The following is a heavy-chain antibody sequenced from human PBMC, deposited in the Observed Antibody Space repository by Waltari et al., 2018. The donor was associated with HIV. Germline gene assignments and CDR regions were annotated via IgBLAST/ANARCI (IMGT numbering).Heavy chain of an antibody. CDR2: IYTSGST. V-gene: IGHV4-4*07. CDR1: GVSISSYY. Sequence: QVQLQESGPGLAKPSETLSLTCTVSGVSISSYYWCWIRQPAGTGLEWIGRIYTSGSTNYNPSLKSRVNMSVDTSKNQFSLKLSSVTAADTAVYYCAGTYYDYVWGSYRPPPFDYWGQGTLVTVSS. D-gene: IGHD3-16*02. CDR3: AGTYYDYVWGSYRPPPFDY. J-gene: IGHJ4*02.